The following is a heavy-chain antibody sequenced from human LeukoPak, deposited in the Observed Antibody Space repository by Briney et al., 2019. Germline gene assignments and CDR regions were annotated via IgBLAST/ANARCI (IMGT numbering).Heavy chain of an antibody. V-gene: IGHV4-61*01. CDR1: GGSIRSSYYY. CDR2: IYYSGST. CDR3: ASGRGAGSNYYFDY. J-gene: IGHJ4*02. D-gene: IGHD5-24*01. Sequence: SETLSLTCTVSGGSIRSSYYYWNWIRQPPGKGLEWIGYIYYSGSTNYNPSLKSRVTISVDTSKNQFSLKLSSVTTADTAVYYCASGRGAGSNYYFDYWGQGTLVTVSS.